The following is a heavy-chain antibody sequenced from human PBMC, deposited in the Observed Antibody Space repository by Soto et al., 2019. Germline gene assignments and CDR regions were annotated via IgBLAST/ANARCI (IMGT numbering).Heavy chain of an antibody. Sequence: VASVKVSCKASGYTFSNYGLNWVRQAPGQGLEWMGWISPDNGNSNHAQKFQGRVTMTTDTSTSTAYMELRSLRSDDTAVYYCARGGDSGGLFWLYFQNWGQGTLVTVSS. V-gene: IGHV1-18*01. J-gene: IGHJ1*01. D-gene: IGHD6-19*01. CDR1: GYTFSNYG. CDR2: ISPDNGNS. CDR3: ARGGDSGGLFWLYFQN.